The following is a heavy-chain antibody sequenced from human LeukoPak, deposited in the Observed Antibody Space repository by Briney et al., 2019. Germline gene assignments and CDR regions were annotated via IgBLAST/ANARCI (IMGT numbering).Heavy chain of an antibody. CDR2: IIPIFGTA. V-gene: IGHV1-69*05. J-gene: IGHJ4*02. Sequence: ASVKVSCKASGGTFSSYAISWVRQAPGQGLEWMGGIIPIFGTANYTQKFQGRVTITTDESTSTAYMELRNLRSDDTAVYYCARERVARGENFDYWGQGTLVTVSS. CDR1: GGTFSSYA. CDR3: ARERVARGENFDY. D-gene: IGHD3-10*01.